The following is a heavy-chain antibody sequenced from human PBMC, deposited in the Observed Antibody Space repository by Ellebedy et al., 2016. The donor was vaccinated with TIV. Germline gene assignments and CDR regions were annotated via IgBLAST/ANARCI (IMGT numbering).Heavy chain of an antibody. J-gene: IGHJ6*02. CDR3: ARDYQNGMDV. V-gene: IGHV3-33*01. Sequence: GGSLRLXXAASGFSLNNFGMHWVRQAPGKGLEWVAVIWHDGSHTYHADTLRGRFTISRDTSTNTLYLQMNSLRAEDTALYFCARDYQNGMDVWGPGT. D-gene: IGHD2-2*01. CDR2: IWHDGSHT. CDR1: GFSLNNFG.